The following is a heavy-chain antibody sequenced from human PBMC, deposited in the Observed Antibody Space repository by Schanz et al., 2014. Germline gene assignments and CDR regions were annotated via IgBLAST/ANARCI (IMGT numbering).Heavy chain of an antibody. CDR2: IWYDGSNK. CDR3: ARPLGPNYYYYGMDV. CDR1: GFTFSSYG. Sequence: QVHLVESGGGVVQPGRSLRLSCAASGFTFSSYGMHWVRQAPGRGLEWVALIWYDGSNKYYADSVKGRFTISRDNSKNTLFLQMSSLRAEDTAVYYCARPLGPNYYYYGMDVWGQGTLVTVSS. J-gene: IGHJ6*02. V-gene: IGHV3-33*01.